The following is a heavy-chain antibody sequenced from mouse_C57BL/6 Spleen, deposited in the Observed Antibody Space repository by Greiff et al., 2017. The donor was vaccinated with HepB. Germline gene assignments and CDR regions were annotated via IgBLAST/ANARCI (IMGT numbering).Heavy chain of an antibody. D-gene: IGHD2-4*01. J-gene: IGHJ4*01. Sequence: QVQLQQSGAELVKPGASVKISCKASGYAFSSYWMNWVKQRPGKGLEWIGQIYPGDGDTNYNGKFKGKATLTADKSSSTAYMQLSSLTSEDSAVYFCARRGPYYDYGYAMDYWGQGTSVTVSS. CDR3: ARRGPYYDYGYAMDY. V-gene: IGHV1-80*01. CDR1: GYAFSSYW. CDR2: IYPGDGDT.